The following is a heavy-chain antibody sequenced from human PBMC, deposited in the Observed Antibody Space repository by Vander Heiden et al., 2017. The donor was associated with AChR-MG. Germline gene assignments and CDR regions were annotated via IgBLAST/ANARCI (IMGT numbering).Heavy chain of an antibody. CDR3: AKDPSYGDEGGAEYFQH. J-gene: IGHJ1*01. CDR1: GFTFSSYA. D-gene: IGHD4-17*01. V-gene: IGHV3-23*01. Sequence: EVQLLESGGGLVQPGGSMRLSCAASGFTFSSYAMSWVRQAPGKGLEWVSAISGSGGSTYYADSVKGRFTISRDNSKNTLYLQMNSLRAEDTAVYYCAKDPSYGDEGGAEYFQHWGQGTLVTVSS. CDR2: ISGSGGST.